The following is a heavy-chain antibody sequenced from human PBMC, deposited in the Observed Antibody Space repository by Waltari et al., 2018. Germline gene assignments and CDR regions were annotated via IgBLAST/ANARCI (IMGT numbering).Heavy chain of an antibody. Sequence: QVQLVESGGGVVQPGRSLRLSCAASGFTFSSYAMHWVRQAPGKGLEWVAFISYDGSNKYYADSVKGRFTISRDNSKNTLYLQMNSLRAEDTAVYYCAREGMEGYFQHWGQGTLVTVSS. D-gene: IGHD1-1*01. CDR3: AREGMEGYFQH. CDR1: GFTFSSYA. CDR2: ISYDGSNK. V-gene: IGHV3-30*01. J-gene: IGHJ1*01.